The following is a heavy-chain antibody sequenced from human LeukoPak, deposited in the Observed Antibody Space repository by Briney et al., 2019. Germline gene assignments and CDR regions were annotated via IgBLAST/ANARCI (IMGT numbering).Heavy chain of an antibody. Sequence: SETLSLTCGVSGGSISSTNWWSWVRQPPGQGLEWIGEISLSGVTNYNPSLKSRVTMSLDRSKNHLSLTLTSVTAADTAVYYCAREGGPYRPLDYSGQGTLVTVSS. CDR3: AREGGPYRPLDY. J-gene: IGHJ4*02. CDR2: ISLSGVT. CDR1: GGSISSTNW. V-gene: IGHV4-4*02.